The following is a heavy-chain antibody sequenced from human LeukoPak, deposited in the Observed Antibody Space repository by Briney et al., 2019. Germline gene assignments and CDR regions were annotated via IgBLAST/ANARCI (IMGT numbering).Heavy chain of an antibody. J-gene: IGHJ4*02. CDR2: ISYNGSDK. V-gene: IGHV3-30*03. Sequence: PGGSLRLSCAASGFTFGTYGMHWVRQAPGKGLEWVAIISYNGSDKYYADSVKGRFTISRDNSKNTLYLQMNSLRAEDTAVYYCARGGTVLRPNSPYVYWGQGTLVTVSS. D-gene: IGHD4-17*01. CDR1: GFTFGTYG. CDR3: ARGGTVLRPNSPYVY.